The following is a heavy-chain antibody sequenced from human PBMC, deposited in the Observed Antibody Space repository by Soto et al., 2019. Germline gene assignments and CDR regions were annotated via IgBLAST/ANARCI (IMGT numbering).Heavy chain of an antibody. CDR1: GYTFSNYD. CDR2: ISTYTGNT. Sequence: QVHLVQSGAEVKKPGASVKVSCKASGYTFSNYDINWVRQAPGQGLEWMGWISTYTGNTNYAQKLQGRVTMTTDTSTSPAYMELRSLRSDATAVYYCARGYYYGSGRPTPGGMDVWGQGTTVTVSS. J-gene: IGHJ6*02. D-gene: IGHD3-10*01. CDR3: ARGYYYGSGRPTPGGMDV. V-gene: IGHV1-18*01.